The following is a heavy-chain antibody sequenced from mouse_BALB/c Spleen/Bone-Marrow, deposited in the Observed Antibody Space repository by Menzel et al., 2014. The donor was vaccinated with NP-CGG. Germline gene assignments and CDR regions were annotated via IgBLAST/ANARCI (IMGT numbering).Heavy chain of an antibody. CDR1: GYAFSSYW. D-gene: IGHD2-2*01. Sequence: FQLQQSGAELVRPGSSVKISCKVSGYAFSSYWMSWVKQRPGQGLEWIGQIYPGDGDTNYNGKFKGKATLTADKSSSTAYMQLSSLTSEDSAVYFCARWLPAMDYWGQGTSVTVSS. CDR2: IYPGDGDT. J-gene: IGHJ4*01. CDR3: ARWLPAMDY. V-gene: IGHV1-80*01.